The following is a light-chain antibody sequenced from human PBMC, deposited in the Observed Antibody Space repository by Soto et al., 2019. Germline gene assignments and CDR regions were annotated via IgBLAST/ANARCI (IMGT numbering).Light chain of an antibody. CDR2: HTS. J-gene: IGKJ4*01. CDR1: QRIGSD. Sequence: ETVMTQSPGTLSVSPGERATLSCRASQRIGSDLAWYQQKPGQAPRLLIYHTSTRATGVPARFIGSASGTEFTLTITRLQSEDSAVYYCQHYNHWPLTFGGGTKVEIK. V-gene: IGKV3-15*01. CDR3: QHYNHWPLT.